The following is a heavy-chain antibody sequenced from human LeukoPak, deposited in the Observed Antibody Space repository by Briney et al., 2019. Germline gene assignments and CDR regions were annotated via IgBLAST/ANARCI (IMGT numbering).Heavy chain of an antibody. V-gene: IGHV1-2*02. CDR2: INPNSGST. J-gene: IGHJ5*02. CDR3: ARGYYSNVNWFDP. CDR1: GYTFTSYD. Sequence: GASVKVSCKASGYTFTSYDINWVRQATGQGLEWMGWINPNSGSTNYAQNFQGRVTMTRDTSITTAYMELSRLRSDDTAVYFCARGYYSNVNWFDPWGQGTLVTVSS. D-gene: IGHD6-13*01.